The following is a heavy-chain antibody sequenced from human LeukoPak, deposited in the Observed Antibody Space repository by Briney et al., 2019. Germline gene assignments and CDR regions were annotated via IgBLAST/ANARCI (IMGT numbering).Heavy chain of an antibody. Sequence: PGGSLRLPCAASGFTFSNAWMSWVRQAPGKGLEWVGRIKSKTDGGTTDYAAPVKGRFTISRDDSKNTLYLQMNSLKTEDTAVYYCTTDEYYDSSGYYYGLEFDYWGQGTVVTVSS. CDR2: IKSKTDGGTT. V-gene: IGHV3-15*01. CDR3: TTDEYYDSSGYYYGLEFDY. CDR1: GFTFSNAW. J-gene: IGHJ4*02. D-gene: IGHD3-22*01.